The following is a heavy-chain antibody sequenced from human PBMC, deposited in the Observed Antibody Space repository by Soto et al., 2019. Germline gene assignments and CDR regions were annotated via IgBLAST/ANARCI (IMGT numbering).Heavy chain of an antibody. V-gene: IGHV3-23*01. CDR2: ISGSGGST. J-gene: IGHJ6*02. Sequence: GSLRLSCAASGFTFSSYAMSWVRQAPGKGLEWVSAISGSGGSTYYADSVKGRFTISRDNSKNTLYLQMNSLRAEDTAVYYCAKDTGGSSGSYRGMDVWGQGPTVTVSS. CDR3: AKDTGGSSGSYRGMDV. D-gene: IGHD6-19*01. CDR1: GFTFSSYA.